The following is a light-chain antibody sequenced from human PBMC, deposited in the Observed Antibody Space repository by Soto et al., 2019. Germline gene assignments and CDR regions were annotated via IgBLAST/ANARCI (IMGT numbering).Light chain of an antibody. V-gene: IGKV1-5*01. Sequence: IQMTHSPSTQSASFGDSVTITCRASQNIRNWLAWYQQKLGKAPNPLIYDASSLKSGVPARFSGSGSGTEFTLTIGSLQPDDFATYDCQQYNSYSITFGQGRRLEIK. CDR2: DAS. J-gene: IGKJ5*01. CDR3: QQYNSYSIT. CDR1: QNIRNW.